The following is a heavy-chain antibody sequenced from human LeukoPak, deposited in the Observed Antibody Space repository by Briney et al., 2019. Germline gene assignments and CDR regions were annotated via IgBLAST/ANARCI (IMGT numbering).Heavy chain of an antibody. CDR2: ISAYNGNT. CDR3: ARETIEAFDV. J-gene: IGHJ3*01. D-gene: IGHD4/OR15-4a*01. Sequence: ASVKVSCRASGYTFTSYGISWVRQAPGQGLEWMGWISAYNGNTNYAQRLQGRVSMTTDTSTSTAHLEMRSLRPDDTAVYYCARETIEAFDVWGQGTMVTVSS. V-gene: IGHV1-18*01. CDR1: GYTFTSYG.